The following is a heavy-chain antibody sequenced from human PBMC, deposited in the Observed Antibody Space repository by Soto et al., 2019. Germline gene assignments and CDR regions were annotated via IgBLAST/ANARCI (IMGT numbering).Heavy chain of an antibody. CDR3: ARWVYDVWSGHPKGLDY. D-gene: IGHD3-3*01. V-gene: IGHV3-73*02. Sequence: EVQLVESGGGLVQPGGSLKLSCAASGFTFSASAIHWVRQASGKGLEWVGGIGSKPKRSATAYAVSVTGKFTISRDDSRSTAYLQMDSLKAEDTAVYYCARWVYDVWSGHPKGLDYWGQGTMVTVSS. CDR1: GFTFSASA. CDR2: IGSKPKRSAT. J-gene: IGHJ4*02.